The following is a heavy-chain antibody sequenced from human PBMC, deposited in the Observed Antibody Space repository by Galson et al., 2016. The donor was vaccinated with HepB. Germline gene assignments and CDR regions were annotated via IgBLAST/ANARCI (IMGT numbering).Heavy chain of an antibody. J-gene: IGHJ6*02. CDR2: ISYDGSSR. Sequence: SLRLSCADSGFTFSTFAMYWVRQAPGKGLKWVALISYDGSSRCYADSVKGRFTISRDSSKNTLCLQMNSLRAEDTAVYYCARDSRFGFSYYYFYGMDVWGQGTTVTVSS. D-gene: IGHD3-10*01. V-gene: IGHV3-30*03. CDR3: ARDSRFGFSYYYFYGMDV. CDR1: GFTFSTFA.